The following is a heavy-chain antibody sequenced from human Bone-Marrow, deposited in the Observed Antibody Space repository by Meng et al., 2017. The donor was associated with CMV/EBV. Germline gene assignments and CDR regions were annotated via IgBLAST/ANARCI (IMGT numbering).Heavy chain of an antibody. Sequence: GESLKISCAASGFTFSSYAMSWVRQAPGKGLEWVSAISGSGGSTYYADSVKGRFTISRDNSKNTLYLQMNSLRAEDTAVYYCARGWGTALPYYYYGMDVWGQGTTVTVSS. V-gene: IGHV3-23*01. CDR3: ARGWGTALPYYYYGMDV. D-gene: IGHD3-16*01. CDR2: ISGSGGST. CDR1: GFTFSSYA. J-gene: IGHJ6*02.